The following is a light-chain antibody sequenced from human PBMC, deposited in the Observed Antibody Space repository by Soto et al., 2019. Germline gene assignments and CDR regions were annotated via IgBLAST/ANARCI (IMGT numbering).Light chain of an antibody. J-gene: IGKJ5*01. CDR1: QSGSSSY. Sequence: EIALTQSPGTQSCFAGRRTHLSRSQSGSSSYVAWYQQKPGQAPRLLIYGASSRATGIPDRFSGSGSGTDFTLTISSLEPEDFAVYYCQQRRKWPITFGQGTRLEIK. CDR2: GAS. V-gene: IGKV3D-20*02. CDR3: QQRRKWPIT.